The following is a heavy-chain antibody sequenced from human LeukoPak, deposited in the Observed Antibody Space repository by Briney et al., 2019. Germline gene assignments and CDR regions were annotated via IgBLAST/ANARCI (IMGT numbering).Heavy chain of an antibody. Sequence: SETLSLTCAVYGGSFSGYYWSWIRQPPGKGLEWIGEINHSGSTNYNPSLKSRVTISVDTSKNQFSLKLSSVTAADTAVYYCARRPVRGYSYKNWGQGTLVTVSS. D-gene: IGHD5-18*01. CDR3: ARRPVRGYSYKN. J-gene: IGHJ4*02. V-gene: IGHV4-34*01. CDR1: GGSFSGYY. CDR2: INHSGST.